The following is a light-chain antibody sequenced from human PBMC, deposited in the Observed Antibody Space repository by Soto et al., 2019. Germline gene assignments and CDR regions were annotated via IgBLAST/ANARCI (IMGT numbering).Light chain of an antibody. CDR2: GAS. V-gene: IGKV3-15*01. CDR1: QSVSTN. CDR3: QQYSNWPFT. Sequence: EIVMTQSAATPSVSPGETATLSSRASQSVSTNLAWYQQKPGQAPRVLLYGASTRATGSPARFSGSWSGTEFTLTISRPKSEDFAVYYCQQYSNWPFTFVPGTKVDIK. J-gene: IGKJ3*01.